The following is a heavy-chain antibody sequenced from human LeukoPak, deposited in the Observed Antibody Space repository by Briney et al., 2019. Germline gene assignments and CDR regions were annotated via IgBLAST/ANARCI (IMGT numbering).Heavy chain of an antibody. J-gene: IGHJ4*02. CDR1: GFTFSSYS. CDR3: AKVGQTYYDFWSGYYPDY. V-gene: IGHV3-30*02. CDR2: IRYDGSNK. Sequence: GGSLRLSCAASGFTFSSYSMNWVRQAPGKGLEWVAFIRYDGSNKYYADSVKGRFTISRDNSKNTLYLQMNSLRAEDTAVYYCAKVGQTYYDFWSGYYPDYWGQGTLVTVSS. D-gene: IGHD3-3*01.